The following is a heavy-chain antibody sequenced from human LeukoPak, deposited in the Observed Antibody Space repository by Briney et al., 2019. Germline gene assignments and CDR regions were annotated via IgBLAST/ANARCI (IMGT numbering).Heavy chain of an antibody. V-gene: IGHV4-31*03. D-gene: IGHD2-8*02. CDR3: ARLVPHYYYGLDL. CDR2: IHHTGSA. Sequence: SQTLSLTCTVSGGSIRSGGFYWSWIRQHPGEGLEWIGYIHHTGSAYYNPSLKSRLSISVDTPKNQFSLRLSSVTAADTAVYYCARLVPHYYYGLDLWGQGTTVTVSS. CDR1: GGSIRSGGFY. J-gene: IGHJ6*02.